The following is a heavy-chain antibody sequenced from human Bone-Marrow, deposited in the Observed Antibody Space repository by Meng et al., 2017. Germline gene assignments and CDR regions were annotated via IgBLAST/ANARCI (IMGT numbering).Heavy chain of an antibody. J-gene: IGHJ3*02. D-gene: IGHD1-26*01. CDR2: IYHSGST. Sequence: QVQPQGSGPRLVKPSGTLSLTGAVSGGSISSSNWWSWVRQPPGKGLEWIGEIYHSGSTNYNPSLKSRVTISVDKSKNQFSLKLSSVTAADTAVYYCARGVVGATSGALDIWGQGTMVTVSS. V-gene: IGHV4-4*02. CDR1: GGSISSSNW. CDR3: ARGVVGATSGALDI.